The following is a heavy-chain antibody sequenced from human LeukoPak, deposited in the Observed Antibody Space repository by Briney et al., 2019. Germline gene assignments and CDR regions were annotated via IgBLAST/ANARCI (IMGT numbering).Heavy chain of an antibody. CDR3: AKDLDFWSGYYSY. CDR2: TSGSGGST. V-gene: IGHV3-23*01. J-gene: IGHJ4*02. Sequence: GGSLRLSCAASGFTFSSYAMSWVRQAPGKGLEWVSATSGSGGSTYYADSVKGRFTISRDNSKNTLYLQMNSLRAEDTAVYYCAKDLDFWSGYYSYWGQGTLVTVSS. D-gene: IGHD3-3*01. CDR1: GFTFSSYA.